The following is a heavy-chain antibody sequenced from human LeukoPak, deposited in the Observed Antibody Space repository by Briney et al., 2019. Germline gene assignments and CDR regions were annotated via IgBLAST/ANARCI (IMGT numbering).Heavy chain of an antibody. CDR3: ARFAAGGSYYYYMDV. J-gene: IGHJ6*03. D-gene: IGHD6-25*01. CDR1: GFTFSSYT. Sequence: GGSLRLSCAASGFTFSSYTMNWVRQPPGKGLEGVSNIGTSSTTIYYADSVKGRFTISRDNAKNSLYLQMNSLRADDTAVYYCARFAAGGSYYYYMDVWGKGTTVTVSS. V-gene: IGHV3-48*01. CDR2: IGTSSTTI.